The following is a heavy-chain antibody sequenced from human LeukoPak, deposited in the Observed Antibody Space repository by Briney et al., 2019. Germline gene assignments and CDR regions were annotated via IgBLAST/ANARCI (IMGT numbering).Heavy chain of an antibody. J-gene: IGHJ4*02. D-gene: IGHD3-9*01. CDR1: GGSITSSSYY. V-gene: IGHV4-39*01. CDR2: VYHSGST. Sequence: SETLSLTCTLSGGSITSSSYYWAWIRQSPGKGLEWIGSVYHSGSTYYNPPLKSRVTISVDTSRNQFSLKLSSVTAADTAIYYCARRPAAGYKWEYFFDFWGQGTLVTVSS. CDR3: ARRPAAGYKWEYFFDF.